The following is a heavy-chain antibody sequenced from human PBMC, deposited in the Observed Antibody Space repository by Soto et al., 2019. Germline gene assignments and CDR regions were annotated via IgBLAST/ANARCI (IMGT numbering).Heavy chain of an antibody. V-gene: IGHV4-59*01. J-gene: IGHJ4*02. CDR3: ARERHYYFDY. Sequence: QVQLQESGPGLVKPSETLSLTCTVSGGSISSYYWSWIRQPPGKGLEWIGYIYYSGSTNYNPSLKRRVTISVDTSKNQFSLKLSSVTAADTAVYYCARERHYYFDYWGQGTLVTVSS. CDR1: GGSISSYY. CDR2: IYYSGST.